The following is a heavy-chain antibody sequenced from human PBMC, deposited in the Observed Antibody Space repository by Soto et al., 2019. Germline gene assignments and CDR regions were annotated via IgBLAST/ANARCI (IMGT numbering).Heavy chain of an antibody. CDR1: GGTFSSYA. V-gene: IGHV1-69*01. Sequence: QVQLVQSGAEVKKPGSSVKVSCKASGGTFSSYAISWVRQAPGQGLEWMGGIIPIFGTANYAQKFQGRVTITADESTRTAYMELSSLRSADTAVYYCARVGEAYCGGDCYSALDYWGQGTLVTVSS. J-gene: IGHJ4*02. D-gene: IGHD2-21*02. CDR3: ARVGEAYCGGDCYSALDY. CDR2: IIPIFGTA.